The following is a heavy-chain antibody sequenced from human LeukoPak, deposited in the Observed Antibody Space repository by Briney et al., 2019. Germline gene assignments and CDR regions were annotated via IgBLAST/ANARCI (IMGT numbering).Heavy chain of an antibody. V-gene: IGHV3-20*04. Sequence: GGSLRLSCAASGFTFDDYGMSWVRQAPGKGLEWVSGINWNGGRTGYADSVKGRFTISRGNAKNSLYLQMNSLGAEDTAFYYCARDPLIAAGGVNWFDPWGQGTLVTVSS. CDR3: ARDPLIAAGGVNWFDP. D-gene: IGHD6-13*01. J-gene: IGHJ5*02. CDR1: GFTFDDYG. CDR2: INWNGGRT.